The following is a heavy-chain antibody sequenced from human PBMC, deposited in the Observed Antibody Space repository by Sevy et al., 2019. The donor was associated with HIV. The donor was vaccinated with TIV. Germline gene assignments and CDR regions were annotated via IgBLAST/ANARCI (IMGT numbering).Heavy chain of an antibody. V-gene: IGHV3-74*01. CDR3: ARPYDSSGYYVYAFDI. D-gene: IGHD3-22*01. Sequence: GGSLRLSCAASGFAFSSYWMHWVRQTPGKGLVWVSRINSDGSSTSYADSVKGRFTISRDNAKNTLHLQMNSLRAEETAVYYCARPYDSSGYYVYAFDIWGQGTMVTVSS. J-gene: IGHJ3*02. CDR2: INSDGSST. CDR1: GFAFSSYW.